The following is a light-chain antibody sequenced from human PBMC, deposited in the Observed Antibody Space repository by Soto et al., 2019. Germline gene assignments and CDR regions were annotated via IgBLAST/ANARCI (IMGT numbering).Light chain of an antibody. CDR1: QTITTY. Sequence: DIQMTQSPSSLSASVGDRVTITCRASQTITTYLNWYQHKPGKAPKLLIYAAISLQSGVPSRLSGSGSGTDFTLPISSLQPEDFATYYCQQTYNTPHTFGQGTKVEIK. J-gene: IGKJ2*01. V-gene: IGKV1-39*01. CDR2: AAI. CDR3: QQTYNTPHT.